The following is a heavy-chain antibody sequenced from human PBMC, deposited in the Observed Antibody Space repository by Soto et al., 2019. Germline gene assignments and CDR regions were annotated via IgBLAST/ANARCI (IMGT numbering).Heavy chain of an antibody. J-gene: IGHJ6*02. V-gene: IGHV3-30*18. Sequence: QVQLVESGGGVVQPGRSLRLSCAASGFTFSSYGMNWVRQAPGKGLEWVALISYDGITKYYADSVKGRFTISRDNSKNTQYLQMNRLRPEDTAVYYCAKGLDIVLVPGAIGPYYYYGVDVWGQGTTVTVSS. D-gene: IGHD2-2*03. CDR2: ISYDGITK. CDR1: GFTFSSYG. CDR3: AKGLDIVLVPGAIGPYYYYGVDV.